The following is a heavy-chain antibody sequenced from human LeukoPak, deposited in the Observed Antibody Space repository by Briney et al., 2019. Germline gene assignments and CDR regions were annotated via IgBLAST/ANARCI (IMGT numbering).Heavy chain of an antibody. V-gene: IGHV4-38-2*02. CDR2: IYHSGST. Sequence: SETLSLTCTVSGYSISSGYYWGWIRQPPGKGLEWIGSIYHSGSTYYNPSLKSRVTISVDTSKNQFSLKLSSVTAADTAVYYCARRSLDSSGGFDYWGQGTLVTVSS. J-gene: IGHJ4*02. D-gene: IGHD6-19*01. CDR3: ARRSLDSSGGFDY. CDR1: GYSISSGYY.